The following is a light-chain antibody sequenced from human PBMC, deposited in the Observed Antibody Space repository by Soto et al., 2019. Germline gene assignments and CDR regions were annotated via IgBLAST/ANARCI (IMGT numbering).Light chain of an antibody. V-gene: IGLV1-40*01. Sequence: SVLTRPPSMSASPRQRVTISCTGSSSNIGADSDVHWYQQLPGTAPKLLISHNNNRPSGVPDRFSGCKSGTSASLAITGLQAEDEADYYCQSCDSNLSACSFGRGTK. CDR2: HNN. J-gene: IGLJ1*01. CDR1: SSNIGADSD. CDR3: QSCDSNLSACS.